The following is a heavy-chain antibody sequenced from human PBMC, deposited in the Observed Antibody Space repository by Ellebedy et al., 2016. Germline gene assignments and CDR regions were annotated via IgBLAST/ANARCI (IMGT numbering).Heavy chain of an antibody. Sequence: SETLSLTCAVSGGSISSSNWWSWVRQPPGKGLEWIGEIYHSGSTNYNPSLKSRVTISVDKSKNQFSLKLSSVTAADTAVYYCARDHSSDILTGRGDYYYGMDVWGQGTTVTVSS. J-gene: IGHJ6*02. CDR2: IYHSGST. CDR1: GGSISSSNW. D-gene: IGHD3-9*01. V-gene: IGHV4-4*02. CDR3: ARDHSSDILTGRGDYYYGMDV.